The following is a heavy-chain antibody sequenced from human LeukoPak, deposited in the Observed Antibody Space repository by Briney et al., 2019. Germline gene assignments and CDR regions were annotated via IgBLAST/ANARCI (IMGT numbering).Heavy chain of an antibody. Sequence: PGRSLRLSCAASGFTFSSYGMHWVRQAPGKGLEWVAVISYDGSNKYYADSVKGRFTISRDNSKNTLYLQMNSLRAEDTAVYYCAKTNRPSGYEYYYYYGMDVWGQGTTVTVSS. CDR1: GFTFSSYG. J-gene: IGHJ6*02. CDR2: ISYDGSNK. D-gene: IGHD5-12*01. V-gene: IGHV3-30*18. CDR3: AKTNRPSGYEYYYYYGMDV.